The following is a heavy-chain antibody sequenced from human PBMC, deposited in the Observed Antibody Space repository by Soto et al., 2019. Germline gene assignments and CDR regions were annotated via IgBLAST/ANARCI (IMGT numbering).Heavy chain of an antibody. D-gene: IGHD2-15*01. CDR3: TTGSVEGV. Sequence: GGSLRLSCAASGFTFNNAWMNWVRQAPGKGLEWVGRIRTSADGGATHYAAPVQGRFTISRDDSKNALYLQMNSLKTEDTAVYYCTTGSVEGVWGQGTTVTVSS. CDR1: GFTFNNAW. V-gene: IGHV3-15*07. J-gene: IGHJ6*02. CDR2: IRTSADGGAT.